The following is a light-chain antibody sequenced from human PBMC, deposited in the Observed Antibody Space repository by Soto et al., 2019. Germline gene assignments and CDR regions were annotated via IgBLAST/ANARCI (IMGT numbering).Light chain of an antibody. CDR1: QSVNSLY. CDR2: GAS. Sequence: EIVLTQSPGALSLSPGERATLSCRASQSVNSLYLAWYQQKPGQAPRLLIYGASSRATAIPDRFSGSGSGTDFTPTSSGLEPEVLAVYYCQWYSGSPTLGGGTKVEIK. J-gene: IGKJ4*01. CDR3: QWYSGSPT. V-gene: IGKV3-20*01.